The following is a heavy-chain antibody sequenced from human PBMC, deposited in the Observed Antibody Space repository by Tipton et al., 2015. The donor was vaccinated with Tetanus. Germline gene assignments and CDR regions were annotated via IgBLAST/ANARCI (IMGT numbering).Heavy chain of an antibody. D-gene: IGHD3-22*01. CDR1: GFTFSSYE. CDR2: ISSSGSTI. J-gene: IGHJ4*02. Sequence: SLRLSCAASGFTFSSYEMNWVRQAPGKGLEWVSYISSSGSTIYYADSVKGRFTISRDNAKNSLYLQMNSLRAEDTAVYYCARAGSGYYLFDYWGQGTLVTVSS. V-gene: IGHV3-48*03. CDR3: ARAGSGYYLFDY.